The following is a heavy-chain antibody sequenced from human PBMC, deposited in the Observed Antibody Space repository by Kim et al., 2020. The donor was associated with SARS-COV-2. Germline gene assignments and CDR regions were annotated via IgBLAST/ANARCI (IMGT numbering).Heavy chain of an antibody. CDR3: ASRIVVIY. Sequence: NGNTESSQQFQGRVTITRDTSASTAYMELSSLRSEDTAVYYCASRIVVIYWGQGTLVTVSS. D-gene: IGHD3-22*01. J-gene: IGHJ4*02. V-gene: IGHV1-3*01. CDR2: NGNT.